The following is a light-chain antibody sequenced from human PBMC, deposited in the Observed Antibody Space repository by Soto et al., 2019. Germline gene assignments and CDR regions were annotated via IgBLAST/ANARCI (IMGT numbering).Light chain of an antibody. V-gene: IGKV3-20*01. CDR1: QSVSSSY. Sequence: IVLTQSPGTLSLSPGERATLSCRAGQSVSSSYLAWYQQKPGQAPRLLIYGASSRATGIPDRFSGSGSGTDFTLTISRLEPEDFAVYYCQQYGSSLSITFGQGTRLEI. CDR3: QQYGSSLSIT. CDR2: GAS. J-gene: IGKJ5*01.